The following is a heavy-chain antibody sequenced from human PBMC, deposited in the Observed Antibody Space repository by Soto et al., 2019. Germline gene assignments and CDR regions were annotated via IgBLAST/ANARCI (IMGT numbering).Heavy chain of an antibody. V-gene: IGHV4-34*01. CDR2: IDYSGAT. Sequence: QVQLHQWGTGLLKPSETLSLTCSVSGESFSGHFWTWIRQPPGKGLEWIGEIDYSGATNYNASVKSRVSMSVDTTKKQVSLKVTSVTAADTAVYYCARGGITPSMFFFDYWGQGTLVIVSS. J-gene: IGHJ4*02. D-gene: IGHD3-10*02. CDR1: GESFSGHF. CDR3: ARGGITPSMFFFDY.